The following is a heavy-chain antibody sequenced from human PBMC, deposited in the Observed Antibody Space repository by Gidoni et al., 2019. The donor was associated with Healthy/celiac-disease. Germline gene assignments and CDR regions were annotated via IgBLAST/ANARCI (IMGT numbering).Heavy chain of an antibody. J-gene: IGHJ5*02. V-gene: IGHV3-43*02. CDR2: SSGDGGST. D-gene: IGHD3-22*01. CDR3: ARGEYYYDSSESRFDP. CDR1: GFPFDDYA. Sequence: EVQLVESGGGVVQPGGSLRLSCAASGFPFDDYAMHWVRQAPGKGLEWVSLSSGDGGSTYYADSVKGRFTISRDNSKNSLYLQMNSLRTEDTALYYCARGEYYYDSSESRFDPWGQGTLVTVSS.